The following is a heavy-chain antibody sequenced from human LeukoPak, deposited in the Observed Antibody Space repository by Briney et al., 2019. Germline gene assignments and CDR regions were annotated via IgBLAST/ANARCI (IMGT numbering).Heavy chain of an antibody. CDR3: TRSGDGAFDN. V-gene: IGHV3-48*03. CDR1: GFTFSVYA. Sequence: GGSLRLSCAASGFTFSVYAMNWVRQTPGKGLEWVSYINKHGKTTYYADSVKGRFTISRDNAQNSLSLQMNSLRAEDTAVYYCTRSGDGAFDNWGPGTMVTVSS. D-gene: IGHD3-10*01. J-gene: IGHJ3*02. CDR2: INKHGKTT.